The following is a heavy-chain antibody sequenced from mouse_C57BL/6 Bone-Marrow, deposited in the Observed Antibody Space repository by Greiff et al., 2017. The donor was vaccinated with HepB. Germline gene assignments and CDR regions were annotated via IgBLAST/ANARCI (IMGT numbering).Heavy chain of an antibody. V-gene: IGHV1-69*01. CDR1: GYTFTSYW. CDR2: IDPSDSYT. CDR3: ARGTYSNYLYYYAMDY. J-gene: IGHJ4*01. D-gene: IGHD2-5*01. Sequence: QVQLQQSGAELVMPGASVKLSCKASGYTFTSYWMHWVKQRPGQGLEWIGEIDPSDSYTNYNQKFKGKSTLTVDKSSSTAYMQLSSLTSEDSAVYYCARGTYSNYLYYYAMDYWGQGTSVTVSS.